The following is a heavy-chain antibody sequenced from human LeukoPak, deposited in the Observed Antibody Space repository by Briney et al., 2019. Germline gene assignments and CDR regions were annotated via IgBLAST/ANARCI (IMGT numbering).Heavy chain of an antibody. CDR2: ISYDGSDK. V-gene: IGHV3-30*18. CDR3: AKDTTDDPFFFDY. Sequence: GGSLRLSCAASGFTFSSYGMHWVRQAPGKGLEWVAVISYDGSDKYYADSVKGRFTISRDNSKNTLYLQMNSLRAEDTAVYYCAKDTTDDPFFFDYWGQGTLVTVSS. D-gene: IGHD1-1*01. CDR1: GFTFSSYG. J-gene: IGHJ4*02.